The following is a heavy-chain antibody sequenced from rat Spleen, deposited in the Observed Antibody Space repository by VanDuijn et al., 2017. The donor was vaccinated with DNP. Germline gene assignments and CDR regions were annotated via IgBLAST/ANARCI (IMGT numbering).Heavy chain of an antibody. D-gene: IGHD1-10*01. Sequence: EVQLVESGGGLVQPGRSMKLSCAASGFTFSNSDMAWVRQAPKKGLEWVATISYDGSRTYYRDSVKGRFTISRDNAKSTLYLQMDSLRSEDTATYYCARHNNFDYWGQGVMVTVSS. J-gene: IGHJ2*01. V-gene: IGHV5-7*01. CDR3: ARHNNFDY. CDR2: ISYDGSRT. CDR1: GFTFSNSD.